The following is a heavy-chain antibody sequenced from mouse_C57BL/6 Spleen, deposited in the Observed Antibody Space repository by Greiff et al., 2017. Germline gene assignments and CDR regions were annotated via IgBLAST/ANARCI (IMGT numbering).Heavy chain of an antibody. V-gene: IGHV1-11*01. CDR3: GRSNWVGYFDY. J-gene: IGHJ2*01. CDR1: GYTFTDYI. D-gene: IGHD4-1*01. Sequence: QVQLQQSGAELASPGASVTMSCKASGYTFTDYIMNWVKKRPGQGLEWIGRIYPVSGETNYNHKFMGKATFSVDQSSSTVYMVLNSLTSEDAAVYYCGRSNWVGYFDYWGQGTTLTVSS. CDR2: IYPVSGET.